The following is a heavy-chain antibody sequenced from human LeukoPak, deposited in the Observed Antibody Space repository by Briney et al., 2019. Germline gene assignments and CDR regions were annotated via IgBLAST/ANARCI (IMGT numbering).Heavy chain of an antibody. V-gene: IGHV3-21*01. Sequence: TGGSLRLSCAASGFTFSTYWMSWVRQASGKGLEWVSSISSSSIYIYYGDSVKGRFTISRDNAKKSLYLQMNSLRAEDTAIYYCARDSDVHCSGGSCTNFDYWGQGTLVTVSS. J-gene: IGHJ4*02. CDR1: GFTFSTYW. CDR3: ARDSDVHCSGGSCTNFDY. D-gene: IGHD2-15*01. CDR2: ISSSSIYI.